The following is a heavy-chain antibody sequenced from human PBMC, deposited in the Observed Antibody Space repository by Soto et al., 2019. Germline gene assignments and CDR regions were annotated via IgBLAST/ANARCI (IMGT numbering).Heavy chain of an antibody. J-gene: IGHJ4*02. CDR2: IYSSGST. V-gene: IGHV4-4*09. D-gene: IGHD2-15*01. Sequence: SETLSLTCTVSGGSISNYYWSWIRQPPGKGLEWIGNIYSSGSTNYNPSLKSRVTISVDTSRNQFSLKLSSVTAADTAVYYCARRYCSGGICYSLHFDYWGQGALVTAPQ. CDR1: GGSISNYY. CDR3: ARRYCSGGICYSLHFDY.